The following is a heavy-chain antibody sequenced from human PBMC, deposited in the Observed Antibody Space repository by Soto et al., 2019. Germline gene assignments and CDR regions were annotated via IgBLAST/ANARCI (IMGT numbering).Heavy chain of an antibody. CDR1: GYTFTSNG. J-gene: IGHJ4*02. D-gene: IGHD3-3*01. V-gene: IGHV1-18*01. CDR3: ARDTGGGTIFGVVTIGDY. CDR2: ISAYNGNT. Sequence: ASVKPSCKDSGYTFTSNGISWVRQAPGQGLEWMGWISAYNGNTNYAQKLQGRVTMTTDTSTSTAYMELRSLRSDDTAVYYCARDTGGGTIFGVVTIGDYWGQGTLVTVS.